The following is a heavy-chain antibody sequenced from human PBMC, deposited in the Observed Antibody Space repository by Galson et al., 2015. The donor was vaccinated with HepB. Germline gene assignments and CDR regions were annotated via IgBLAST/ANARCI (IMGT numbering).Heavy chain of an antibody. J-gene: IGHJ3*02. V-gene: IGHV3-30-3*01. Sequence: SLRLSCAASGFTFNNYAMHWVRQAPGKGLEWVAAVSSDGTRKRYADSVKGRFSISRDNSRSTLDLQMNSLRTEDTSVYYCARALRWIDALDIWGQGTMVTVSS. CDR2: VSSDGTRK. D-gene: IGHD4-23*01. CDR3: ARALRWIDALDI. CDR1: GFTFNNYA.